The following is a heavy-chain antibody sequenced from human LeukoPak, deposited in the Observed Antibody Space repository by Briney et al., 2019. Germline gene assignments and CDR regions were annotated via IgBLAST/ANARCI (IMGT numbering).Heavy chain of an antibody. CDR2: ISGGGGST. J-gene: IGHJ4*02. CDR1: GFTFSSYA. Sequence: PGGSLRLSCAASGFTFSSYAMSWLRPAPGKGVEWVSAISGGGGSTYYADSVTGPLTITRNNSKNTLYLQMNSLRAEDTAVYYCAKREGPYYFDYWGQGTLVTVSS. CDR3: AKREGPYYFDY. V-gene: IGHV3-23*01. D-gene: IGHD5-24*01.